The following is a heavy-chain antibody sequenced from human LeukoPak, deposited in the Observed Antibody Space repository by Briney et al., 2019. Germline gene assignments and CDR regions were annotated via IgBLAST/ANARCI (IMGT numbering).Heavy chain of an antibody. V-gene: IGHV4-59*08. J-gene: IGHJ4*02. CDR3: ARQGSFFDY. Sequence: SETLSLTCTVSGGSLSSYYWSWLRQPPGKGLEWIGYIYYSGSTNYNPSLKSRVTISVDTSKNQFSLKLSSVTAADTAVYYCARQGSFFDYWGQGTLVTVSS. D-gene: IGHD6-19*01. CDR2: IYYSGST. CDR1: GGSLSSYY.